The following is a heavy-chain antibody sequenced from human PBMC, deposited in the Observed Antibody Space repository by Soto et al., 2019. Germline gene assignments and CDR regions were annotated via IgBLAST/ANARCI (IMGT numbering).Heavy chain of an antibody. V-gene: IGHV3-21*01. D-gene: IGHD1-20*01. CDR2: ISSSSSYI. Sequence: GGSLRLSCAASGFTFSSYSMNWVRQAPGKGLEWVSSISSSSSYIYYAHSVKGRFTISRDNAKNSLYLKMNSLRAEDTAVYYCARANWNDAFDIWGQGTMVTVSS. CDR1: GFTFSSYS. J-gene: IGHJ3*02. CDR3: ARANWNDAFDI.